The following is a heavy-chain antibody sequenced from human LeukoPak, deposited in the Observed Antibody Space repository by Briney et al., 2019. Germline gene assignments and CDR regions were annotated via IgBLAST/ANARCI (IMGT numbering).Heavy chain of an antibody. CDR1: GFTVSSNY. CDR3: ARHIDWKFDY. J-gene: IGHJ4*02. Sequence: GGSLRLSCAASGFTVSSNYMSWVRQAPGKGLEWVSVIYSGGSTYYADSVKGRFTISKDNAKNSLYLQMNSLRAEDTAVYYCARHIDWKFDYWGQGTLVTVSS. V-gene: IGHV3-66*04. CDR2: IYSGGST. D-gene: IGHD1-1*01.